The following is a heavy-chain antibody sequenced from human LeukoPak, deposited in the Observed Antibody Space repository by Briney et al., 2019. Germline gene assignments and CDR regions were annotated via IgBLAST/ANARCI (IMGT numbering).Heavy chain of an antibody. D-gene: IGHD3-3*01. Sequence: GGSLRLSCAASGFTFSSYSMNWVRQAPGKGLEWVSSISSSSSYIYYADSVKGRFTISRDNAKNSLYLQMNSLRAEDTAVYYCARGSLDFWSGREVDYWGQGTLVTVSS. CDR3: ARGSLDFWSGREVDY. J-gene: IGHJ4*02. CDR1: GFTFSSYS. CDR2: ISSSSSYI. V-gene: IGHV3-21*01.